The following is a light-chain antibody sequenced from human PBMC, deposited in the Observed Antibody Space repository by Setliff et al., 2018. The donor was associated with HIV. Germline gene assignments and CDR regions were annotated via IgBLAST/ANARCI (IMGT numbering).Light chain of an antibody. CDR3: CSHAGSGTYL. CDR1: SSDIGSYDL. CDR2: EVT. V-gene: IGLV2-23*02. J-gene: IGLJ1*01. Sequence: QSVLAQPASVSGSPGQSITISCTGTSSDIGSYDLVSWFQQHPGKAPKAIIYEVTKRPSGVSNRFSGSKSGNTASLTISGLQAEDEADYFCCSHAGSGTYLFANGTKVTVL.